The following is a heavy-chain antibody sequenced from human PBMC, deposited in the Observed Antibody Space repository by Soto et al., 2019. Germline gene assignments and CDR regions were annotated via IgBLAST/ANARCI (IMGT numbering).Heavy chain of an antibody. D-gene: IGHD3-10*01. CDR3: ASAATGSYHSDY. Sequence: QVQLLQSGPEVKNPGASMRVSCMASGYSFTSYGVNWVRQAPGQGLEWMGWIAPFNGRTTYLPKFQGRVTMTADTSTATDYLELRNLRSDDTGVYFCASAATGSYHSDYWGQGTLVTVSS. V-gene: IGHV1-18*04. CDR1: GYSFTSYG. J-gene: IGHJ4*02. CDR2: IAPFNGRT.